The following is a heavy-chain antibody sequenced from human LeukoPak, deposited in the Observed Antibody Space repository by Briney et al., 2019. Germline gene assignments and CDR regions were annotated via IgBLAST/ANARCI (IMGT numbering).Heavy chain of an antibody. D-gene: IGHD1-26*01. CDR1: GFTFSTYV. Sequence: GGSLRLSCEASGFTFSTYVVNWVRQAPGKGLEWVSTISGSGGSTYYADSVKGRFTISRDNSKNTLYLQMNSLRAEDTAVYYCAKAASPTTRYFDYWGQGTLVTASS. CDR2: ISGSGGST. J-gene: IGHJ4*02. CDR3: AKAASPTTRYFDY. V-gene: IGHV3-23*01.